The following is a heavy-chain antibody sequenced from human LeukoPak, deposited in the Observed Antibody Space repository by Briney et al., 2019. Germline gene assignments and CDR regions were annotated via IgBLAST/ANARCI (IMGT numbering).Heavy chain of an antibody. V-gene: IGHV4-34*01. CDR3: ARALTTLTYEGY. D-gene: IGHD1-1*01. CDR1: GGSFSGYY. Sequence: PSETLSLTCAVYGGSFSGYYWSWIRQPPGKGLEWIGEINHNGSTNYNPSLKSRVTISVDTSKNQFSLKLSSVTAADTAVYYCARALTTLTYEGYWGQGTLVTVSS. J-gene: IGHJ4*02. CDR2: INHNGST.